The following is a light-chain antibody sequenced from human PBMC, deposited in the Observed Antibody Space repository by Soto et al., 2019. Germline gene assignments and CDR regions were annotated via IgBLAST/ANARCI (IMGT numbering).Light chain of an antibody. CDR3: FSFTTPSAHG. CDR1: SSNIGAYDY. CDR2: EVN. Sequence: QSVLTQPASLSVSPGQSITIACTGSSSNIGAYDYVSWFQQHPGKAPKLMISEVNNRPSGVSNRFSGSKSGNTAYLTISGLQVEDETEYFCFSFTTPSAHGFGTGTKVTVL. J-gene: IGLJ1*01. V-gene: IGLV2-14*01.